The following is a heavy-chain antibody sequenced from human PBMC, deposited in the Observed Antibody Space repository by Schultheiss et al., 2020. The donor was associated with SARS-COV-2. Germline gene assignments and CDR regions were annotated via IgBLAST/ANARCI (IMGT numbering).Heavy chain of an antibody. V-gene: IGHV4-39*07. J-gene: IGHJ6*02. Sequence: SETLSLTCTVSGGSISSGGYYWSWIRQHPGKGLEWIGSIYYSGSTYYNPSLKSRVTISVDTSKNQFSLKLSSVTAADTAVYYCARGGLSYGMDVWGQGTTVTVSS. CDR1: GGSISSGGYY. CDR3: ARGGLSYGMDV. D-gene: IGHD3/OR15-3a*01. CDR2: IYYSGST.